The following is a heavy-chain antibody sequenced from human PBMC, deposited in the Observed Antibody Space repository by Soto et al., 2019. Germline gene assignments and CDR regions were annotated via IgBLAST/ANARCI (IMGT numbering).Heavy chain of an antibody. CDR1: GESFSGYS. D-gene: IGHD2-8*02. J-gene: IGHJ4*02. Sequence: SETLSLTCAVYGESFSGYSWSWIRQPPGKGLEWIGYTYYSGSTTYNPSLKSRVTTSVDTSKKQSSLNLTSVTAAEKAMYYCVRDVKFGATWSSGFGYWGQGTPVTVS. CDR2: TYYSGST. V-gene: IGHV4-59*01. CDR3: VRDVKFGATWSSGFGY.